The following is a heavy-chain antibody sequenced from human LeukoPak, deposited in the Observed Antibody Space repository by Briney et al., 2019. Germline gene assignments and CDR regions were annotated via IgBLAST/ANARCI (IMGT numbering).Heavy chain of an antibody. CDR3: ARGDQITMVRGVTLFDY. CDR1: GFTFSSYW. V-gene: IGHV3-7*01. Sequence: GGSLRLSCAASGFTFSSYWMSWVRQAPGKGLEWVAYIKQDGSEKYYVDSVKGRFTISRDNAKNSLYLQMNSLRAEDTAVYYCARGDQITMVRGVTLFDYWGQGTLVTVSS. J-gene: IGHJ4*02. CDR2: IKQDGSEK. D-gene: IGHD3-10*01.